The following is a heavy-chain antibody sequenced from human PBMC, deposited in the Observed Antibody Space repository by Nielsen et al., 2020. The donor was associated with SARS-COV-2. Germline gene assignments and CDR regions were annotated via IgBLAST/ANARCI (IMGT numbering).Heavy chain of an antibody. CDR3: AKDTRLYYSYGMDV. CDR2: ISYDGSNK. V-gene: IGHV3-30*18. CDR1: GFTFSSYG. Sequence: GESLKISCAASGFTFSSYGMHWVRQAPGKGLEWVAVISYDGSNKYYADSVKGRFTISRDNSKNTLYLQMNSLRAEDTAVYYCAKDTRLYYSYGMDVWGQGTPVTVSS. J-gene: IGHJ6*02.